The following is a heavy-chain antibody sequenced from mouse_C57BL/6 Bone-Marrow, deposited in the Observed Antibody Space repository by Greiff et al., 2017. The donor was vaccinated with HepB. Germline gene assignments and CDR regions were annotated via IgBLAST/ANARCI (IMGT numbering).Heavy chain of an antibody. Sequence: QVQLKESGAELVKPGASVKMSCKASGYTFTSYWITWVKQRPGQGLEWIGDIYPGSGSTNYNEKFKSKATLTVDTSSSTAYMQLSSLTSEDSAVYYCARRGYDYWGQGTTLTVSS. V-gene: IGHV1-55*01. J-gene: IGHJ2*01. CDR3: ARRGYDY. CDR2: IYPGSGST. D-gene: IGHD3-1*01. CDR1: GYTFTSYW.